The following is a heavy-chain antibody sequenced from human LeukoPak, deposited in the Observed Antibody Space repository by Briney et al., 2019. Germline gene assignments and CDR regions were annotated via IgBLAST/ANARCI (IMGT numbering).Heavy chain of an antibody. J-gene: IGHJ3*02. V-gene: IGHV4-59*01. CDR2: IYYSGST. CDR1: GGSISSYY. Sequence: PSETLSLTCTVSGGSISSYYWSWIRQPPGKGLEWIGYIYYSGSTNYNPSLKSRVTISVDTSKNQFSLKLSSVTAADTAVYYCARDETRVAYAFDIWGQGTMVTVSS. D-gene: IGHD3-3*02. CDR3: ARDETRVAYAFDI.